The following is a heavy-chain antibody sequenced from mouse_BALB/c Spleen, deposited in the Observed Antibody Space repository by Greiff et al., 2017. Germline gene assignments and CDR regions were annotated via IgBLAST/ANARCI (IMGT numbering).Heavy chain of an antibody. Sequence: QVQLQQPGAELVKPGASVKLSCKASGYTFTSYWMHWVKQRPGQGLEWIGEINPSNGRTNYNEKFKSKATLTVDKSSSTAYMQLSSLTSEDSAVYYCARGAGPDYWGQGTTLTVSS. J-gene: IGHJ2*01. CDR3: ARGAGPDY. V-gene: IGHV1S81*02. CDR1: GYTFTSYW. D-gene: IGHD3-3*01. CDR2: INPSNGRT.